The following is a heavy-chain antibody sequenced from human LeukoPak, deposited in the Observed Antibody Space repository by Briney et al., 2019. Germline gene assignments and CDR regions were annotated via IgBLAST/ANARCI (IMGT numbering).Heavy chain of an antibody. J-gene: IGHJ4*02. CDR1: GYTFTGYY. V-gene: IGHV1-2*06. CDR3: ARAKGVMRNGATYFDY. D-gene: IGHD3-16*01. Sequence: ASVKVSCKASGYTFTGYYMHWVRQAPGQGLEWMGRINPNSGGTNYAQKFQGRVTMTRDTSTSTAYMELRSLRSDDTAVYYCARAKGVMRNGATYFDYWGQGTLVTVSS. CDR2: INPNSGGT.